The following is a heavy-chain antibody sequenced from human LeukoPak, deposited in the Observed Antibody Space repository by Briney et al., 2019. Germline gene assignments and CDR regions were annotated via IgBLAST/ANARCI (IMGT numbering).Heavy chain of an antibody. J-gene: IGHJ4*02. CDR3: ARGPEGYYFDY. V-gene: IGHV4-34*01. Sequence: SETLSLTCAVYGGSFSGYYWSWIRQPPGKGLEWIGEINHSGSTNYNPSLKSRVTISVDTSKNQFSMKLSSVTAADTAVYHCARGPEGYYFDYWGQGTLVTVSS. CDR2: INHSGST. CDR1: GGSFSGYY.